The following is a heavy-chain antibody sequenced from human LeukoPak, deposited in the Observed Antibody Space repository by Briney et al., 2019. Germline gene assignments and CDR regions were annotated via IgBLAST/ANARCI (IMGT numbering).Heavy chain of an antibody. CDR1: GGSFSGYY. J-gene: IGHJ4*02. V-gene: IGHV4-34*01. CDR3: ARRRYSSSAGNDY. CDR2: INHSGST. D-gene: IGHD6-6*01. Sequence: SETLSLTCAVYGGSFSGYYWSWIRQPPGKGLEWSGEINHSGSTNYNPSLKSRVTISVDTSKNQFSLKLSSVTAADTAVYYCARRRYSSSAGNDYWGQGTLVTVSS.